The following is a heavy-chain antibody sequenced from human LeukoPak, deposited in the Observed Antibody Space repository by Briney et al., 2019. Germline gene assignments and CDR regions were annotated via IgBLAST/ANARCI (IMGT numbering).Heavy chain of an antibody. D-gene: IGHD3-10*01. Sequence: SETLSLTCAVYGGSFSGYYWSWIRQPPGKGLEWIGEINHSGSTNYNPSLKSRVTISVDTSKNQFSLKLSSVTAADTAVYYCARTRKKSGSYYFIGADYFDYWGQGTLVTVSS. CDR3: ARTRKKSGSYYFIGADYFDY. CDR1: GGSFSGYY. J-gene: IGHJ4*02. V-gene: IGHV4-34*01. CDR2: INHSGST.